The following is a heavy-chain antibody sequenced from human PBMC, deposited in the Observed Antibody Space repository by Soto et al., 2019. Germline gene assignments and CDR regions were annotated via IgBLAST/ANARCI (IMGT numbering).Heavy chain of an antibody. D-gene: IGHD2-8*01. CDR1: GYSFTDYH. V-gene: IGHV1-2*04. J-gene: IGHJ6*02. Sequence: GASVKVSCKASGYSFTDYHIHWVRQDPGQGLEWLGRINPKSGGTSTAQKFQGWVTMTTDTSISTASMELTRLTSDDTAIYYCARGDSTDCSNGVCSFFYNHVMDVWGQGTTVTVSS. CDR2: INPKSGGT. CDR3: ARGDSTDCSNGVCSFFYNHVMDV.